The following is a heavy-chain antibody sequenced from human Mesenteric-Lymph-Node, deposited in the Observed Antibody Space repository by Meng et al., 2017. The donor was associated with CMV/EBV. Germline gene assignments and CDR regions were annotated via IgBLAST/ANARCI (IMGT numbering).Heavy chain of an antibody. CDR1: GTVSSYA. D-gene: IGHD1-26*01. J-gene: IGHJ5*02. Sequence: GTVSSYAISWVRQAPGQGLEWMGRIIPVLGLANYAQNFQGRVTITADESTSTAYMELSSLRSEDTAVYYCARDPTTSGAAPPIWFDPWGQGTLVTVSS. V-gene: IGHV1-69*04. CDR2: IIPVLGLA. CDR3: ARDPTTSGAAPPIWFDP.